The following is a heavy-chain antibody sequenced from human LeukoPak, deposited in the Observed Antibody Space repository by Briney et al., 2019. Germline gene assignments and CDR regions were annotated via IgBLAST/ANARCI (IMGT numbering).Heavy chain of an antibody. CDR2: IWYDGNNK. D-gene: IGHD6-19*01. CDR1: GFTFSSYG. CDR3: ARDRGSGWSCFDY. J-gene: IGHJ4*02. V-gene: IGHV3-33*01. Sequence: LIGGSLRLSCAASGFTFSSYGMHWVRQAPGKGLEWVAVIWYDGNNKYYADSVKGRFTISRDNSKNTLYVQMNSLRAEDTAVYYCARDRGSGWSCFDYWGQGTLVTVSS.